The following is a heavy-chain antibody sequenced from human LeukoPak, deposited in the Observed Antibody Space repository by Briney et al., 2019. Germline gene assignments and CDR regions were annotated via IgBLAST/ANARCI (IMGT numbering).Heavy chain of an antibody. CDR1: GFTFSSYG. J-gene: IGHJ4*02. V-gene: IGHV3-23*01. CDR3: AKEAWNDILTGYYRSNDY. Sequence: PGGSLRLSCAASGFTFSSYGMSWVRQAPGKGLEWVSAISGSGGSTYYADSVKGRFTISRDNSKNTLYLQMNSLRAEDTAVYYCAKEAWNDILTGYYRSNDYWGQGTLVTVSS. CDR2: ISGSGGST. D-gene: IGHD3-9*01.